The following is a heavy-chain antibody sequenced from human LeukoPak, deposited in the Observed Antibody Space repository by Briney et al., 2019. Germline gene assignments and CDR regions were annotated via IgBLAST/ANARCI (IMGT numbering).Heavy chain of an antibody. CDR3: ARGTKGGWFDP. V-gene: IGHV4-59*01. D-gene: IGHD2-8*01. J-gene: IGHJ5*02. Sequence: SETLSLTCTVSGGSISSYYWSWIRQPPGKGLEWIGYIYYSGSTNYNPPLKSRVTISVDTSKNQFSLKLSSVTAADTAVYYCARGTKGGWFDPWGQGTLVTVSS. CDR2: IYYSGST. CDR1: GGSISSYY.